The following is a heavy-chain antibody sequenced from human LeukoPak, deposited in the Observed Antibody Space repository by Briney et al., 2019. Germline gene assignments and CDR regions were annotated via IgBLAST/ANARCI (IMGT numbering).Heavy chain of an antibody. CDR2: FDPNSGAT. CDR3: ARSTSIAARVKSPFDN. V-gene: IGHV1-2*02. D-gene: IGHD6-6*01. Sequence: ASVKVSCKASGYTFSGHYMHWVRQAPGQGLEWMGWFDPNSGATGSAQKFQGRVTMTRDTSISTAYMELSSLTSDDTAVYYCARSTSIAARVKSPFDNWGQGTLLTVSS. J-gene: IGHJ4*02. CDR1: GYTFSGHY.